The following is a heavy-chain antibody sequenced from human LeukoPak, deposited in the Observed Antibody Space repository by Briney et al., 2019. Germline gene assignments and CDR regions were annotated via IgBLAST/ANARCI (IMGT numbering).Heavy chain of an antibody. V-gene: IGHV3-23*01. CDR1: GFTFSSYA. J-gene: IGHJ4*02. CDR3: AKGEYYYDSSGYPSDY. CDR2: ISGSGGST. D-gene: IGHD3-22*01. Sequence: SGGSLRLSCAASGFTFSSYAMSWVRQAPGKGLEWVSAISGSGGSTYYADSVKGRFTISRDNSKNTLYLQMNSLRAEDTAVYYCAKGEYYYDSSGYPSDYWGQGILVTVSS.